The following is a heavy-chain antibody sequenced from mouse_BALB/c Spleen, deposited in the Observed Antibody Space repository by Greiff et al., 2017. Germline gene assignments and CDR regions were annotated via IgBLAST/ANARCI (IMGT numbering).Heavy chain of an antibody. Sequence: EVKLVESGGGLVKPGGSLKLSCAASGFTFSSYAMSWVRQTPEKRLEWVASISSGGSTYYPDSVKGRFTISRDNARNILYLQMSSLRSEDTAMYYCARGWGGAMDYWGQGTSVTVSS. CDR1: GFTFSSYA. J-gene: IGHJ4*01. CDR2: ISSGGST. V-gene: IGHV5-6-5*01. CDR3: ARGWGGAMDY.